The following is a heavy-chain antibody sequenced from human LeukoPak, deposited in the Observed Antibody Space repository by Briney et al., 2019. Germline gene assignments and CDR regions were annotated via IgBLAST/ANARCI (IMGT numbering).Heavy chain of an antibody. Sequence: GASVKVSCKASGYTFTGYYMHWVRQAPGQGLEWMGWINPNSGGTNYAQKFQGRVTMTRDTSISTAYMELSRLRSDDTAVYYCARDPEMLSPRGYCSGGSCRWNWFDPWGQGTLVTVSS. CDR1: GYTFTGYY. V-gene: IGHV1-2*02. CDR3: ARDPEMLSPRGYCSGGSCRWNWFDP. D-gene: IGHD2-15*01. J-gene: IGHJ5*02. CDR2: INPNSGGT.